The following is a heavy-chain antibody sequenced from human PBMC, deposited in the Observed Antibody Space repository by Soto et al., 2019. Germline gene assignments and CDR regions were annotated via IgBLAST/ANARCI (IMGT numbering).Heavy chain of an antibody. CDR2: ISAYNGNT. CDR3: ARDAPTIAAQDDY. V-gene: IGHV1-18*01. Sequence: QVQLVQSGAEVKKPGASVKVSCKASGYTFPSYGISWVRQAPGQGLEWMGWISAYNGNTNYAQKLQGRVAMTTDTSTSTAQMELTSLRSDDTAVNYCARDAPTIAAQDDYWGQGTLVTVSS. CDR1: GYTFPSYG. D-gene: IGHD6-13*01. J-gene: IGHJ4*02.